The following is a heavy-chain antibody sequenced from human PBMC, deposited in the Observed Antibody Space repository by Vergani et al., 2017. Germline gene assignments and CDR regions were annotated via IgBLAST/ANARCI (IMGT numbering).Heavy chain of an antibody. CDR1: GSTFTAHG. V-gene: IGHV3-23*01. Sequence: EVQWLERGGGSAQLGESRRLSCVASGSTFTAHGLNWVRQAPGKGREWVSGISGQNFRTHYADSVKGRFTISRDDSKNTVYLQINSLRAEDTAFYYCADLCGDDCFSPFWGQGTLVTVSS. D-gene: IGHD2-21*01. CDR2: ISGQNFRT. J-gene: IGHJ4*02. CDR3: ADLCGDDCFSPF.